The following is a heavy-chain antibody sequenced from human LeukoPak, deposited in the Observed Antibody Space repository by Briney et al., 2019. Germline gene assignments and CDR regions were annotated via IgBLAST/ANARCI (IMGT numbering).Heavy chain of an antibody. CDR2: ISSSSYSI. Sequence: GGSLRLSCSASGFTFSSYSMNWVRQAPGKGLEWVSSISSSSYSIYYADSVKGRFTVSRDNAKNSLYLQMNSLRDEDTAMYYCATGSGSWEYWGQGALVTVSS. V-gene: IGHV3-21*01. D-gene: IGHD6-13*01. CDR3: ATGSGSWEY. J-gene: IGHJ4*02. CDR1: GFTFSSYS.